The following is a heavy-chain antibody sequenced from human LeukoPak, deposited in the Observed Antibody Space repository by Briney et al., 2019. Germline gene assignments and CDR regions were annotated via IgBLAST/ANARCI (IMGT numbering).Heavy chain of an antibody. CDR1: GFTFSRYT. D-gene: IGHD3-3*01. Sequence: GGSLRLSCTASGFTFSRYTMSWVRQAPGKGLEWVSGISGSDGDTFHADSVKGRFTISRDNSKNTLYLQMNSLRAEDTAVYYCAKDQDYDFWSGYLIDYWGQGTLVTVSS. J-gene: IGHJ4*02. V-gene: IGHV3-23*01. CDR3: AKDQDYDFWSGYLIDY. CDR2: ISGSDGDT.